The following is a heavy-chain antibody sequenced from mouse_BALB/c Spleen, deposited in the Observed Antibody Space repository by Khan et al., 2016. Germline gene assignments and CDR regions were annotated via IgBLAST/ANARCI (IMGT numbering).Heavy chain of an antibody. CDR2: INTYTGEP. CDR3: ARRNRYDGAWFVY. J-gene: IGHJ3*01. D-gene: IGHD2-14*01. CDR1: GYTFTNYG. V-gene: IGHV9-1*02. Sequence: QIQLVQSGPELKKPGETVKISCKASGYTFTNYGMNWVKQAPGKGLEWMGWINTYTGEPTYADDFKGRFAFSLEISASAAYLQINNLKNEDMATYFCARRNRYDGAWFVYWGQGTLVTVSA.